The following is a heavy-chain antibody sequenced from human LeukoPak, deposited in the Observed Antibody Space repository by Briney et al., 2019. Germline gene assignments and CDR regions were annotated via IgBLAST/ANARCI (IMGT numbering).Heavy chain of an antibody. V-gene: IGHV3-49*04. CDR1: GFTFGDYA. Sequence: GGSLRLSCTASGFTFGDYAMSWVRQAPGKGLEGVGFIRSKAYGGTTEYAASVKGRLTISRDDSKSIAYLQMNSLKTEDTAVYYCTRASYSSSWYLIDYWGQGTLVTVSS. D-gene: IGHD6-13*01. CDR2: IRSKAYGGTT. J-gene: IGHJ4*02. CDR3: TRASYSSSWYLIDY.